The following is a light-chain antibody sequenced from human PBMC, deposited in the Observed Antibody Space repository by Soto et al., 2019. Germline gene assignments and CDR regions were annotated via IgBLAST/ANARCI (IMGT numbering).Light chain of an antibody. V-gene: IGLV2-14*01. CDR2: DVS. CDR3: CSYTSSHTRV. J-gene: IGLJ1*01. CDR1: SSDVGGYDF. Sequence: QSVLTQPASVSGSPGQSITISCTGTSSDVGGYDFVSWYQHHPGKAPKLIIYDVSNRPSGLSNRFSGSKSGNTASLTISGLQTEDEADYYCCSYTSSHTRVFGTGTKVTVL.